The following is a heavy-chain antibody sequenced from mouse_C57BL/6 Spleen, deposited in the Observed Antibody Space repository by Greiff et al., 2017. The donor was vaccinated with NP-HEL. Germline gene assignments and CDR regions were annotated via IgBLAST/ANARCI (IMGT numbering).Heavy chain of an antibody. CDR1: GFSLTSYG. V-gene: IGHV2-2*01. J-gene: IGHJ4*01. Sequence: VQLVESGPGLVQPSQSLSITCTVSGFSLTSYGVHWVRQSPGKGLEWLGVIWSGGSTDSNAAFISRLSISKDNSKSQVFFKMNSLQADDTAIYYCAIPDYGGAMDYWGQGTSVTVSS. CDR3: AIPDYGGAMDY. CDR2: IWSGGST. D-gene: IGHD2-4*01.